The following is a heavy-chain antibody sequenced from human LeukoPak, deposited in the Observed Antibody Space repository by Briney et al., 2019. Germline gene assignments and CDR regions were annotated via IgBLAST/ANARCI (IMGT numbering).Heavy chain of an antibody. D-gene: IGHD2-21*02. CDR2: INPSGGST. CDR3: AGVGDFMYYFDY. Sequence: GASVKVSCKASGYTFTSYYMHWVRQAPGQGLEWMGIINPSGGSTSYAQKFQGRVTMTRDTSISTAYMELSRLRSDDTAVYYCAGVGDFMYYFDYWGQGTLVTVSS. J-gene: IGHJ4*02. V-gene: IGHV1-46*01. CDR1: GYTFTSYY.